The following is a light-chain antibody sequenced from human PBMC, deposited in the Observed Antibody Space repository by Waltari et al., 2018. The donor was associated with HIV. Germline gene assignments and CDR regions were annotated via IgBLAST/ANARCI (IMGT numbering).Light chain of an antibody. CDR1: YSHIGNNS. Sequence: QSVLTQPPSLSAAPGQKVTISCSGTYSHIGNNSVSWYQQLQGTAPKLLIYDNNQRPSGIPDRFSGSKSGTSATLGITGLQTGDEADYYCGTWDTNLSVLLFGGGTKLSVL. V-gene: IGLV1-51*01. CDR3: GTWDTNLSVLL. J-gene: IGLJ2*01. CDR2: DNN.